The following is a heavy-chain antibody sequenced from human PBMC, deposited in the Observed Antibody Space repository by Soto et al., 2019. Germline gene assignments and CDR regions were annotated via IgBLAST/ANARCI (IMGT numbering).Heavy chain of an antibody. CDR3: ARGVGSSPPRY. Sequence: PWETLSLTFTISGGSISVYYWSCIRQSPRQGLEWIGYVYDNGRPYYSPSLKSRVTISADTSKNQISLKLTSETAADTAVYYCARGVGSSPPRYWGRGTLVTVSS. J-gene: IGHJ4*02. CDR1: GGSISVYY. D-gene: IGHD3-9*01. V-gene: IGHV4-59*01. CDR2: VYDNGRP.